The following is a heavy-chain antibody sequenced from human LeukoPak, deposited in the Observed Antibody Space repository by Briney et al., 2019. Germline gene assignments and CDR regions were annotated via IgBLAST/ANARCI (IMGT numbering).Heavy chain of an antibody. J-gene: IGHJ4*02. Sequence: ASVKVSCKASGYTFTGYYMHWVRQAPGQGLEWMRWINPNSGGTNYAQKFQGRVTMTRDTSISTAYMELSRLRSDDTAVYYCARRDYDSSGYTLDYWGQGTLVTVSS. CDR1: GYTFTGYY. CDR2: INPNSGGT. D-gene: IGHD3-22*01. CDR3: ARRDYDSSGYTLDY. V-gene: IGHV1-2*02.